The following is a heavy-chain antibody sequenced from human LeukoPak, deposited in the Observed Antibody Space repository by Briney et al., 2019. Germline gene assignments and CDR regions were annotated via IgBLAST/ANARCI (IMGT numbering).Heavy chain of an antibody. CDR1: GFTFTNYG. D-gene: IGHD5-12*01. J-gene: IGHJ4*02. V-gene: IGHV3-23*01. CDR2: ISGSGGST. Sequence: PGGSLRVSCAASGFTFTNYGMSWVRQAPGKGLEWVSGISGSGGSTYYADSVKGRFSISRDNSKNILYLQMNSLRAEDTAVYYCATLHQNSGYEGVLRYWGQGTLVTVSS. CDR3: ATLHQNSGYEGVLRY.